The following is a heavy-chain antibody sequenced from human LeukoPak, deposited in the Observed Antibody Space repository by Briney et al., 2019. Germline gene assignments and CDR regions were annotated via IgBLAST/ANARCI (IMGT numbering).Heavy chain of an antibody. V-gene: IGHV3-7*01. CDR3: ARNYDFWSGYRKYYFDY. Sequence: GGSLRLSCAASGFTFSSYAMSWVRQAPGKGLEWVANIKQDGSEKYYVDSVKGRFTISRDNAKNSLYLQMNSLRAEDTAVYYCARNYDFWSGYRKYYFDYWGQGTLVTVSS. J-gene: IGHJ4*02. D-gene: IGHD3-3*01. CDR2: IKQDGSEK. CDR1: GFTFSSYA.